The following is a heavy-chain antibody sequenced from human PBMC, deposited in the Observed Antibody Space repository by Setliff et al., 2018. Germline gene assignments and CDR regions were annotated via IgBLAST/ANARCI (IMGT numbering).Heavy chain of an antibody. CDR3: AGDRGSGTTRYVDS. J-gene: IGHJ5*01. D-gene: IGHD3-10*01. CDR2: ISPYNGNT. CDR1: GYTFKTYG. V-gene: IGHV1-18*01. Sequence: ASVKVSCKASGYTFKTYGFTWVRQAPGQGLEWMGWISPYNGNTNSAQKFQGRVTMTTDTSTSTAYMELRSLRSDDTAVYYCAGDRGSGTTRYVDSWGQGTLVTVSS.